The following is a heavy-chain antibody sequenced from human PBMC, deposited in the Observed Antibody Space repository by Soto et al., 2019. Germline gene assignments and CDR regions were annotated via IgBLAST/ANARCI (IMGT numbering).Heavy chain of an antibody. CDR2: INPSGGST. V-gene: IGHV1-46*01. CDR3: ARDMAVAGRYYYYYDMDV. Sequence: WVRQAPGQGLEWMGIINPSGGSTSYAQKFQGRVTMTRDTSTSTVYMELSSLRSEDTAVYYCARDMAVAGRYYYYYDMDVWGQGTTVTVSS. D-gene: IGHD6-19*01. J-gene: IGHJ6*02.